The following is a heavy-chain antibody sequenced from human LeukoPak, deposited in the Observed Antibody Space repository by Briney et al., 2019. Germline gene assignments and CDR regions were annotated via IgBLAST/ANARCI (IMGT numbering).Heavy chain of an antibody. CDR2: INPSGGST. D-gene: IGHD3-3*01. CDR3: AREDYYDFWSGYYTGYNWFDP. CDR1: GYTFTSYY. J-gene: IGHJ5*02. V-gene: IGHV1-46*01. Sequence: ASVKVSCKASGYTFTSYYMHWVRQAPGQGLEWMGIINPSGGSTSYAQKFQGRVPMTGDMSTSTVYMELSSLRSEDTAVYYCAREDYYDFWSGYYTGYNWFDPWGQGTLVTVSS.